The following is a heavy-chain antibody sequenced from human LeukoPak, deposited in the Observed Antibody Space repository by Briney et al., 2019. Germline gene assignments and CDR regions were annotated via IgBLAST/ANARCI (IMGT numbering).Heavy chain of an antibody. CDR3: ARGNHYGTYMDV. CDR2: IYYSGST. Sequence: PSETLSLTCTVSGGSISSSSYYWGWIRQPPGKGLEWIGSIYYSGSTYYNPSLKSRVTISVDTSKNQFSLKLSSVTAADTAVYYCARGNHYGTYMDVWGKGTTVTVSS. V-gene: IGHV4-39*07. D-gene: IGHD3-10*01. CDR1: GGSISSSSYY. J-gene: IGHJ6*03.